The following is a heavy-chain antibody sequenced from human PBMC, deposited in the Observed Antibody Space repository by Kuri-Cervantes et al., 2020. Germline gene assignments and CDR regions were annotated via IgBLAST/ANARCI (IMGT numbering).Heavy chain of an antibody. Sequence: GESLKISCAASGCTFSSYSMNWVRQAPGKGLEWVSSISSSSSYIYYADSVKGRFTISRDNAKNSLYLQMNSLRAEDTAVYYCARDKGNSGSYFGNYYYYGMDVWGQGTTVTVSS. D-gene: IGHD1-26*01. V-gene: IGHV3-21*01. CDR1: GCTFSSYS. J-gene: IGHJ6*02. CDR3: ARDKGNSGSYFGNYYYYGMDV. CDR2: ISSSSSYI.